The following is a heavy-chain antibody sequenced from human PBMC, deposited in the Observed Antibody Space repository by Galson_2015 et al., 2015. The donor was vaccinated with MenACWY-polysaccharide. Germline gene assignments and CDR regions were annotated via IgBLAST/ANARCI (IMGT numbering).Heavy chain of an antibody. Sequence: SLRLSCAASGFTFSTYAMSWVRQAPGKGLDWVSTISNWGVTYYADSVQGRFTISRDNSDDTVHLQMSGLRAEDTAIYFCVKDRGPIFGDYWGQGALVAASS. CDR3: VKDRGPIFGDY. CDR2: ISNWGVT. J-gene: IGHJ4*02. V-gene: IGHV3-23*01. D-gene: IGHD3-10*01. CDR1: GFTFSTYA.